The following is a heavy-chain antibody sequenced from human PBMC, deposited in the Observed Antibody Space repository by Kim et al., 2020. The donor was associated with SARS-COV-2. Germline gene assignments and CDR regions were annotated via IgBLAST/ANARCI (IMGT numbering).Heavy chain of an antibody. J-gene: IGHJ4*02. V-gene: IGHV3-23*01. Sequence: GGSLRLSCAASGFTFSSYAMTWVRQGPGKGLQWVSGIGAGGGSAYYADSVKGRFTISRDNSKNTLYLQMNSLRAEDTAVYYWAKGSRGNFYDSSDWGQGTLVTVSS. CDR1: GFTFSSYA. CDR3: AKGSRGNFYDSSD. D-gene: IGHD3-22*01. CDR2: IGAGGGSA.